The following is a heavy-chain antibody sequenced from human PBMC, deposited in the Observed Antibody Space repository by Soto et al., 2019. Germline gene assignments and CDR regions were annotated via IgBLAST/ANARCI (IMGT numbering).Heavy chain of an antibody. D-gene: IGHD3-10*01. CDR2: ISGSGGST. CDR3: VIDRENYYGSESIKYMDV. CDR1: GFTSIDYA. J-gene: IGHJ6*03. Sequence: GGSLRLPCAASGFTSIDYAISWVRQAPGKGLEWVSAISGSGGSTYYADSVKGRFTISRDNSKNTLYLQMNILRAEDTAVYYCVIDRENYYGSESIKYMDVWGKGTSVTVSS. V-gene: IGHV3-23*01.